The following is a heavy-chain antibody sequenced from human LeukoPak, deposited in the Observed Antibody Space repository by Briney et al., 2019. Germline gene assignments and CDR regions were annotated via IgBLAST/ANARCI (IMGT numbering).Heavy chain of an antibody. Sequence: SETLSLTCTVSGYSITSGYYWGWIRQPPGKGLEWIGSIYHSGSTHYNPSLNSRVTMSVDTSKNQVSLKLSSVTAADTAVYYCARLSSLANIAARGRTWLDPWGQGSLVTVSS. V-gene: IGHV4-38-2*02. CDR2: IYHSGST. D-gene: IGHD6-6*01. CDR3: ARLSSLANIAARGRTWLDP. J-gene: IGHJ5*02. CDR1: GYSITSGYY.